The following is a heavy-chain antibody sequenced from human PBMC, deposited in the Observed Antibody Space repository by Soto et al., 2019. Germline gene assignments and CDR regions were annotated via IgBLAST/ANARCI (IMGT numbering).Heavy chain of an antibody. CDR1: GYAFTTSA. J-gene: IGHJ5*02. V-gene: IGHV1-3*01. CDR2: INPATGDT. CDR3: ARAAGRSKLLPYYFDP. Sequence: QVPLVQSGAEVQKPGASVRISCQASGYAFTTSAIHWVRQAPGQSLEWMGWINPATGDTKYSQNVRGRVTFALDTSATTAYLDLGSLASLDTAVYYCARAAGRSKLLPYYFDPWGQGTLVTVSS. D-gene: IGHD3-10*01.